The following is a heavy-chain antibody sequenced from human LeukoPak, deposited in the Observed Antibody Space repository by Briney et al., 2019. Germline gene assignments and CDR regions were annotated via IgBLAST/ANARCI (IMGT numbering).Heavy chain of an antibody. J-gene: IGHJ6*03. CDR3: VRGIYCSSTSCQVSGYMDV. V-gene: IGHV4-61*02. CDR1: GGSISSGSYY. D-gene: IGHD2-2*01. Sequence: KTSQTLSLTCTVSGGSISSGSYYWSWIRQPAGKGLEWIGRIYASGSTNYNPSLKSRVTISVDTSKNQFSLKLSSVTAADTAVYYRVRGIYCSSTSCQVSGYMDVWGKGTTVTVSS. CDR2: IYASGST.